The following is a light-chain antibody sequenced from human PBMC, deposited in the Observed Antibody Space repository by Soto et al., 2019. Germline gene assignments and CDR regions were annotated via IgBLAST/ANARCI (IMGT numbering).Light chain of an antibody. CDR3: QRYNNWPWT. CDR2: GAS. Sequence: EIVMTQSPATLSVSPGERATLSCRASQSVSSNLAWYQQKPGQAPRLLIYGASTRATGIPARFSGSRPGTAFTLHISSLQSEDFAVYYCQRYNNWPWTFGQGTKVEIK. V-gene: IGKV3-15*01. J-gene: IGKJ1*01. CDR1: QSVSSN.